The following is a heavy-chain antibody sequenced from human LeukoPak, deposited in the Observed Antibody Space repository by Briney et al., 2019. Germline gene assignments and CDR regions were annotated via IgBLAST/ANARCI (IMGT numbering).Heavy chain of an antibody. Sequence: EPSETLSLTCTVSGGSISSGDHFWSWIRQPPGKGLEWIGGIYYSGSTYYNPSLKSRVTIFVDTSKNQFSLKLSSVTAADTAVYYCARYSSSDLRHAFDIWGQGTMVTVSS. CDR1: GGSISSGDHF. V-gene: IGHV4-39*01. CDR2: IYYSGST. J-gene: IGHJ3*02. CDR3: ARYSSSDLRHAFDI. D-gene: IGHD6-6*01.